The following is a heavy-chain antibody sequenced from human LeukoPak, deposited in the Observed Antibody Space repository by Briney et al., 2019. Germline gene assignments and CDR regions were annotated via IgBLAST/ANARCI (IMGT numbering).Heavy chain of an antibody. J-gene: IGHJ4*02. CDR2: IRGNGDT. CDR1: GFSFSSFA. V-gene: IGHV3-23*01. CDR3: ARASWVSSTDAVR. D-gene: IGHD3-16*01. Sequence: PGGSLRLSCAASGFSFSSFAMSWVRQGPARGLEWVSSIRGNGDTFYADSVKGRFTLSSDSSTNTVYFQLNNLRVGDTAIYYCARASWVSSTDAVRWGQGTLVTVSS.